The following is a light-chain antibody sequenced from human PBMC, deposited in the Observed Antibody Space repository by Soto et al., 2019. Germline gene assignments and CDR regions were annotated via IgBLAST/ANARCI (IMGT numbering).Light chain of an antibody. Sequence: DIQMTQSPSSVSASVGDRVNITCRASQGLSGSLAWYQQKPGKAPKLLMYVTSRLQSGVPSRFSGSASGTDFTLTIDSLQPEDLATYYCQQGHSWPLTFGQGTRLEIK. J-gene: IGKJ5*01. CDR2: VTS. CDR1: QGLSGS. CDR3: QQGHSWPLT. V-gene: IGKV1-12*01.